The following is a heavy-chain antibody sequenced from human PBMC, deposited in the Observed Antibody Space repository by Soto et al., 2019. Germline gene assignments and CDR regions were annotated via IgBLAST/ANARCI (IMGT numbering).Heavy chain of an antibody. J-gene: IGHJ4*02. CDR1: GFSLSTSGVG. D-gene: IGHD3-16*02. CDR2: IYWDDDK. Sequence: QITLKESGPTLVKPTQTLTLTCTFSGFSLSTSGVGVGWIHQPPGKALEWLALIYWDDDKRYSPSLKSRLTITKDTSKNQVVLTMTIMDPVDTATYYCAHFTFGGVIVPFDYWGQGTLVTVSS. V-gene: IGHV2-5*02. CDR3: AHFTFGGVIVPFDY.